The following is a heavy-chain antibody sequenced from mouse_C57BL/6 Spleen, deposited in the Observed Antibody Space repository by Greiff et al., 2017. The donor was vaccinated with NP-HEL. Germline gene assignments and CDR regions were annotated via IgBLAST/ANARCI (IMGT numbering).Heavy chain of an antibody. J-gene: IGHJ4*01. CDR1: GYTFTDYY. D-gene: IGHD5-1*01. V-gene: IGHV1-22*01. Sequence: EVQLQQSGPELVKPGASVKLSCKASGYTFTDYYMHWVKQSHGKSLEWIGYINPNNGGTSYNQKFKGKATLTVNKSSSTAYMQLSSLTSEDSAVYYSGSIAPVVPYAMDYWGQGTSVTVSS. CDR3: GSIAPVVPYAMDY. CDR2: INPNNGGT.